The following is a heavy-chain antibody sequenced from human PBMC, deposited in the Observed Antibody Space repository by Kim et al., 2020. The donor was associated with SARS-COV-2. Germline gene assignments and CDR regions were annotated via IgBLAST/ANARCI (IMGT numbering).Heavy chain of an antibody. Sequence: SETLSLTCTVSGGSISSYYWSWIRQPPGKGLEWIGYIYYSGSTNYNPSLKSRVTISVDTSKNQFSLKLSSVTAADTAVHYCARANSYADYFDYWGQGTLVTVSS. J-gene: IGHJ4*02. D-gene: IGHD1-1*01. CDR3: ARANSYADYFDY. V-gene: IGHV4-59*13. CDR1: GGSISSYY. CDR2: IYYSGST.